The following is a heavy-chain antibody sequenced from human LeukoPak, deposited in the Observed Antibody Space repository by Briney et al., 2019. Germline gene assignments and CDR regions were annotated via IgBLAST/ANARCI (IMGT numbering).Heavy chain of an antibody. CDR2: IYYSGST. V-gene: IGHV4-61*08. Sequence: SETLSLTCTVSGDSISNGGYYWSWIRQLPGKGLEWIGYIYYSGSTNYNPSLKSRVTISVDTSKNQFSLKLSSVTAADTAVYYCARDLNWFDPWGQGTLVTVSS. J-gene: IGHJ5*02. CDR3: ARDLNWFDP. CDR1: GDSISNGGYY.